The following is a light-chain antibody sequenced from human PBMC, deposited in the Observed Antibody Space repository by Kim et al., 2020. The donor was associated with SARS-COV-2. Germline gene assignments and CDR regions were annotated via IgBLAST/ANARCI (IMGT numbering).Light chain of an antibody. CDR1: SSDVGSYNP. V-gene: IGLV2-23*02. CDR3: CSYAGSVV. Sequence: SPGQAITISCTGSSSDVGSYNPVSWYQQHPGNAPKLMIYEVSQRPSGVSNRFSGSKSGNTASLTISGLQAEDEADYYCCSYAGSVVFGGGTQLTVL. CDR2: EVS. J-gene: IGLJ2*01.